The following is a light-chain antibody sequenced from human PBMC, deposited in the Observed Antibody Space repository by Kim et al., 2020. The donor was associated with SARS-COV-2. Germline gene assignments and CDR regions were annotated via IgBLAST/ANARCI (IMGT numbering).Light chain of an antibody. CDR3: QQYHDWPPS. J-gene: IGKJ3*01. V-gene: IGKV3-15*01. CDR1: QSVAND. CDR2: GAS. Sequence: VSPGESATLSCRASQSVANDLAWYQQKPGQAPRLLLYGASPRATDISARCSGSGSGTEFTLPIISLQPEDFAVYYCQQYHDWPPSFGPGTKVDIK.